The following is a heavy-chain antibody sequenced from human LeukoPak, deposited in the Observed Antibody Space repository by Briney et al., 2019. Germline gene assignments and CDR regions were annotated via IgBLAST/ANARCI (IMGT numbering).Heavy chain of an antibody. J-gene: IGHJ4*02. CDR1: GFTFSSYA. Sequence: GRSLRLSCAASGFTFSSYAMHWVRQAPGKGLEWAAVISYDGSNKYYADSVKGRFTISRDNSKNTLYLQMNSLRAEDTAVYYCARGSGGKVPPQHWGQGTLVTVSS. CDR2: ISYDGSNK. D-gene: IGHD2-15*01. V-gene: IGHV3-30-3*01. CDR3: ARGSGGKVPPQH.